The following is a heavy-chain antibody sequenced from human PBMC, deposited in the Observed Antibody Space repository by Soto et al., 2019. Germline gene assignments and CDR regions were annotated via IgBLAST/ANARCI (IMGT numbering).Heavy chain of an antibody. D-gene: IGHD3-16*01. J-gene: IGHJ6*02. CDR2: IIPILGET. Sequence: QVQLVQSGAEVKKPGSSVRVSCKASGTIFSSYTISWVRQAPGQGLEWMGRIIPILGETNSAQKFQGRVTLSXDKSANTAYIELNSLRLEDTAVYYCARGLGGRMDDWGQGTTVTVSS. CDR1: GTIFSSYT. CDR3: ARGLGGRMDD. V-gene: IGHV1-69*08.